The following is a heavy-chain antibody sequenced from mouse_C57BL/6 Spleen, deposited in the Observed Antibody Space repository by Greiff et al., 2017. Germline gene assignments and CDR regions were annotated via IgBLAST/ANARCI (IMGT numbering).Heavy chain of an antibody. CDR1: GFTFSSYG. Sequence: EVMLVESGGDLVKPGGSLKLSCAASGFTFSSYGMSWVRQTPDKRLEWVATISSGGSYTYYPDSVKGRFTISRDNAKNTLYLQMSSLKSEDTAMYYCARHGNLFDYWGQGTTLTVSS. D-gene: IGHD2-1*01. V-gene: IGHV5-6*02. J-gene: IGHJ2*01. CDR2: ISSGGSYT. CDR3: ARHGNLFDY.